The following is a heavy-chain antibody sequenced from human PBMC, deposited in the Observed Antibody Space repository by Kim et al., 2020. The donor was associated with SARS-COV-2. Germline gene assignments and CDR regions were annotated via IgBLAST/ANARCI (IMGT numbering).Heavy chain of an antibody. CDR2: IKQDGSEK. CDR1: GFTFSSYW. Sequence: GGSLRLSCAASGFTFSSYWMSWVRQAPGKGLEWVANIKQDGSEKYYVDSVKGRFTISRDNAKNSLYLQMNSLRAEDTAVYYCARVGYSSSTAPDYWGQGTLVTVSS. CDR3: ARVGYSSSTAPDY. D-gene: IGHD6-6*01. V-gene: IGHV3-7*01. J-gene: IGHJ4*02.